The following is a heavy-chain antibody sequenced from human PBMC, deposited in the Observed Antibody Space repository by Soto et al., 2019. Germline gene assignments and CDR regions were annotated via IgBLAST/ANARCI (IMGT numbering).Heavy chain of an antibody. V-gene: IGHV3-64*01. CDR3: ARGEEGYSGSSVYYYSYMDV. CDR1: GFTFSSYA. J-gene: IGHJ6*03. D-gene: IGHD6-6*01. Sequence: EVQLLESGGGLVQPGGSLRLSCAASGFTFSSYAMHWVRQAPGKGLEYVSAISSNGGSTYYANSVKGRFTISRDNSKNTLYLQIGGLRAEELAVYYCARGEEGYSGSSVYYYSYMDVWGKGTTVTVSS. CDR2: ISSNGGST.